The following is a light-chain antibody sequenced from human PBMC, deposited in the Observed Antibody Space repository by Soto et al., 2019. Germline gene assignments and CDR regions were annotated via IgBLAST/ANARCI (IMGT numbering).Light chain of an antibody. CDR1: QSIGSW. CDR2: KAS. Sequence: DIQMTQSPSTLSASVGDRVTITCRASQSIGSWLAWYQQKPGKAPKLLIYKASTLKSGVPSRFSGSGSGTEFTLTISSLQPDDFATYYCQQYNSYSWTFGQGTKVEIK. J-gene: IGKJ1*01. V-gene: IGKV1-5*03. CDR3: QQYNSYSWT.